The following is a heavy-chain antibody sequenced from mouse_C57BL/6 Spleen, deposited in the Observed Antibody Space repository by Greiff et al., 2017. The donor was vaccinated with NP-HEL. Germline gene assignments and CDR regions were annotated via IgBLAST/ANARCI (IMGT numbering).Heavy chain of an antibody. V-gene: IGHV1-64*01. CDR1: GYTFTSYW. D-gene: IGHD1-1*01. J-gene: IGHJ3*01. CDR3: ASDYYGSIRVAY. Sequence: QVQLQQPGAELVKPGASVKLSCKASGYTFTSYWMHWVKQRPGPGLEWIGMIHPNSGSTNYNEKFKSKATLTVDKSSSTAYRQLSSLTSEDSAVYYCASDYYGSIRVAYWGQGTLVTVSA. CDR2: IHPNSGST.